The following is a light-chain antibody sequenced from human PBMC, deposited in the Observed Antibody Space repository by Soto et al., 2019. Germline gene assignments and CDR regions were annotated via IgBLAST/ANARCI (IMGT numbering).Light chain of an antibody. CDR3: QHYNSYTEA. Sequence: DIQMTQSPSTLSGSVGDRVTITCRASQTISSWLAWYQQKPGQAAKLLIYKASTLKSGVPSRFSGSGSGTEFTLTISSLQPDDFATYYCQHYNSYTEAFGQGTKVDIK. CDR1: QTISSW. J-gene: IGKJ1*01. CDR2: KAS. V-gene: IGKV1-5*03.